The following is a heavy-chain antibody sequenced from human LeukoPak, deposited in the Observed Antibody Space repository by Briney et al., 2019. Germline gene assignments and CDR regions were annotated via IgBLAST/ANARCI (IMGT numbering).Heavy chain of an antibody. V-gene: IGHV3-9*01. D-gene: IGHD3-22*01. J-gene: IGHJ4*02. CDR3: ARDLNYYDSSGYYSGIDY. CDR2: ISWNSGSI. Sequence: GGSLRLSCAASGFTFDDYAMHWVRQAPGKGLEWVSGISWNSGSIGYADSVKGRFTISRDNAKNSLYLQMNSLRAEDTAVYYCARDLNYYDSSGYYSGIDYWGQGTLVTVSS. CDR1: GFTFDDYA.